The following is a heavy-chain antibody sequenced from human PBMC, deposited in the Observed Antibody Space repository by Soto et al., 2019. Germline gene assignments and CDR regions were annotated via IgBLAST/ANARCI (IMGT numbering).Heavy chain of an antibody. CDR1: GFTFSSYG. D-gene: IGHD1-26*01. CDR3: AKGSGSYSAHFDY. V-gene: IGHV3-30*18. J-gene: IGHJ4*02. CDR2: ISYDGSNK. Sequence: QVQLVESGGGVVQPGRSLRLSCAASGFTFSSYGMHWVRQAPGKGLEWVAVISYDGSNKDYADSVKGRFTISRDNSKNTLYLQMNSRRAEDTAMYCCAKGSGSYSAHFDYWGQGTLVTVSS.